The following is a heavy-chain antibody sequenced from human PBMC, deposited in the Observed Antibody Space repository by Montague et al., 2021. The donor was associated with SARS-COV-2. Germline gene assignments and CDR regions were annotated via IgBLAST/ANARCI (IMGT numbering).Heavy chain of an antibody. V-gene: IGHV4-61*05. CDR2: IFHTGTS. D-gene: IGHD3-16*01. Sequence: SETLSLTCNLSGDSIINIKTSYWGWIRLPPGKGLEWIGYIFHTGTSNYQASLKSRVTMSVDTSKTQFSLKLTSVTAADTAVYFCAQVNRRLGGVSFDSWGQGALVTVSS. J-gene: IGHJ4*02. CDR1: GDSIINIKTSY. CDR3: AQVNRRLGGVSFDS.